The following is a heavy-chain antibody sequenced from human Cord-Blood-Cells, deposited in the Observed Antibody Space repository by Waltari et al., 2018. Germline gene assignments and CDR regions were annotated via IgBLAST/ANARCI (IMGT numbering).Heavy chain of an antibody. V-gene: IGHV4-39*01. CDR3: ARHIRFLEWLGMNFDY. CDR2: FYYSGST. CDR1: GGSISSSSYY. D-gene: IGHD3-3*01. J-gene: IGHJ4*02. Sequence: QLQLQESGPGLVKPSETLSLTCTVSGGSISSSSYYWGWIRQPPGKGLEWIGSFYYSGSTCYTPSLKGRVTISVDTSKNQFSLKLSSVTAADTAVYYCARHIRFLEWLGMNFDYWGQGTLVTVSS.